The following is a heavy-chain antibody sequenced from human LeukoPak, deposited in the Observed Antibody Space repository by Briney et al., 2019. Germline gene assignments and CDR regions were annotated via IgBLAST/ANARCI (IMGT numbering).Heavy chain of an antibody. J-gene: IGHJ4*02. D-gene: IGHD5-12*01. Sequence: GGSLRLSCAASGFTFSSYGMHWVRQAPGKGLEWVAVIWYDGSNKYYADSVKGRFTISRDNSKNTLYLQMNSLRAEDTAVHYCARERSIVATFDYWGQGTLVTASS. CDR1: GFTFSSYG. V-gene: IGHV3-33*01. CDR3: ARERSIVATFDY. CDR2: IWYDGSNK.